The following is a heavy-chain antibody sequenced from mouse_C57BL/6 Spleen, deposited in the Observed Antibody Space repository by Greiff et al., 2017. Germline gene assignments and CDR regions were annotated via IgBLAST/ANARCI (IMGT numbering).Heavy chain of an antibody. CDR2: IDPEDGET. CDR3: ARGDYDGYFDY. CDR1: GFNFKDYY. J-gene: IGHJ2*01. D-gene: IGHD2-4*01. Sequence: VQLQQSGAELVKPGASVKLSCTASGFNFKDYYMHWVKQRTEQGLEWIGRIDPEDGETKYDPKFQGKATITADTSATTAYLQLSSLTSEDTAVYYCARGDYDGYFDYWGQGTTLTVSS. V-gene: IGHV14-2*01.